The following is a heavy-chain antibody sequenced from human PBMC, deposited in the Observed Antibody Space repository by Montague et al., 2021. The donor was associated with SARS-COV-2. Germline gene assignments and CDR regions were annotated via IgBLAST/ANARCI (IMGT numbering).Heavy chain of an antibody. Sequence: SLRLSCAASGFSFNNFGIHWVRQAPDKGLEWVAVISYEGSKKNFADSVKGRFVISRDSSQNTVYLQMNSLRVEDTDLYYCVKASQFLWLGQFARDAFDLGGQGTMVSVSS. J-gene: IGHJ3*01. V-gene: IGHV3-30*18. CDR1: GFSFNNFG. CDR3: VKASQFLWLGQFARDAFDL. D-gene: IGHD5-12*01. CDR2: ISYEGSKK.